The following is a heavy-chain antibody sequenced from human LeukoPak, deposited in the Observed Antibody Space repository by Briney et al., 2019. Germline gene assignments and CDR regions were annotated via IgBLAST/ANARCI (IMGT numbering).Heavy chain of an antibody. V-gene: IGHV4-59*01. CDR1: GGSISSYY. J-gene: IGHJ4*02. Sequence: SETLSLTCTVSGGSISSYYWSWIRQPPGKGLEWIGYIYYSGSTNYNPSLKSRVTMSVDTSKNQFSLKLSSVTAADTAVYYCARESGYSSSSIDYWGQGTLVTVSS. D-gene: IGHD6-6*01. CDR2: IYYSGST. CDR3: ARESGYSSSSIDY.